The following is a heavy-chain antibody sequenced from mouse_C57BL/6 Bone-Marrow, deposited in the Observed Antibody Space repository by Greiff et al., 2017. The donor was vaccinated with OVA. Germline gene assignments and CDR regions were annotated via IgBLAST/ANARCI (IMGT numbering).Heavy chain of an antibody. CDR2: IYPGDGDT. Sequence: VKLMESGPELVKPGASVKISCKASGYAFSSSWMNWVKQRPGKGLEWIGRIYPGDGDTNYNGKFKGKATLTADKSSSTAYMQLSSLTSEDSAVYFCARLLRSLYFDYWGQGTTLTVSS. V-gene: IGHV1-82*01. D-gene: IGHD1-1*01. CDR3: ARLLRSLYFDY. CDR1: GYAFSSSW. J-gene: IGHJ2*01.